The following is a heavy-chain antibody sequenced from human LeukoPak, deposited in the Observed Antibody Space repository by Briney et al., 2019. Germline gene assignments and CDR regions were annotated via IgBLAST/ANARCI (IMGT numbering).Heavy chain of an antibody. CDR1: RFTFTNYD. D-gene: IGHD1/OR15-1a*01. J-gene: IGHJ4*02. Sequence: ASVKVSCKPPRFTFTNYDLAWVRQAPGEGLEWMGWISPYNGDTNYAPKFQGRVTLTTDTSTSTGYMELRNLRSDDTAVYYCAREAAEHLDYWGQGTLVTVSS. V-gene: IGHV1-18*01. CDR3: AREAAEHLDY. CDR2: ISPYNGDT.